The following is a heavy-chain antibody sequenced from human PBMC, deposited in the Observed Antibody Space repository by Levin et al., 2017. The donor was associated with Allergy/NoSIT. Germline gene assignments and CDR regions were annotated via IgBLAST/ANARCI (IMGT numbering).Heavy chain of an antibody. CDR3: ASPGGYCSGGSCYGAFDI. CDR1: GFTVSSHY. D-gene: IGHD2-15*01. Sequence: GESLKISCAASGFTVSSHYMSWVRQAPGKGLEWVSVIYSGGSTYYADSVKGRFTISRDNSKNTLYLQMNSLRAEDTAVYYCASPGGYCSGGSCYGAFDIWGQGTMVTVSS. J-gene: IGHJ3*02. V-gene: IGHV3-53*01. CDR2: IYSGGST.